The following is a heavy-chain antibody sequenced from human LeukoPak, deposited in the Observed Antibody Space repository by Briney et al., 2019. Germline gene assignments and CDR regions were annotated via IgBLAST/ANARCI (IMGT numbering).Heavy chain of an antibody. CDR1: GDSVSSNSAA. Sequence: SQTLSLTCAISGDSVSSNSAAWNWIRQSPSRGLEWLGRTYYRSKWYNDYAVSVKSRITITPDTSKNQFSLQLNSVTPEDTAVYYCARDGSIVGATTLDAFDIWGQGTMVTVSS. V-gene: IGHV6-1*01. CDR2: TYYRSKWYN. D-gene: IGHD1-26*01. CDR3: ARDGSIVGATTLDAFDI. J-gene: IGHJ3*02.